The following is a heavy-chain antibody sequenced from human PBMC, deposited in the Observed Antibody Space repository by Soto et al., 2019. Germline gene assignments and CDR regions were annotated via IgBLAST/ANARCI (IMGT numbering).Heavy chain of an antibody. CDR2: TYYRSKWYN. J-gene: IGHJ5*02. CDR3: AGEKYSSGWYGRGLNWFDP. CDR1: GDSVSSNSAA. Sequence: SQTLSLTCVISGDSVSSNSAAWNWIRQSPSRGLEWLGRTYYRSKWYNDYAVSVKSRITINPDTSKNQFSLQLNSVTPEDTAVYYCAGEKYSSGWYGRGLNWFDPWGQGTLVTVS. D-gene: IGHD6-19*01. V-gene: IGHV6-1*01.